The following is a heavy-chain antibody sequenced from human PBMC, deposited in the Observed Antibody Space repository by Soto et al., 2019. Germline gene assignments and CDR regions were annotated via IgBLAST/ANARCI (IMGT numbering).Heavy chain of an antibody. J-gene: IGHJ4*02. Sequence: ESGGGLVQPGGSLRISCASSGFSFGKYWMAWVRQAPGKGLEWLANIKRDGSEKYYVDSVKGRFTISRDNAKNSLYLQMSSLRVEDTAVYYCARHDDRDGNYWGQGTLVTVSS. CDR3: ARHDDRDGNY. V-gene: IGHV3-7*01. CDR2: IKRDGSEK. D-gene: IGHD3-3*01. CDR1: GFSFGKYW.